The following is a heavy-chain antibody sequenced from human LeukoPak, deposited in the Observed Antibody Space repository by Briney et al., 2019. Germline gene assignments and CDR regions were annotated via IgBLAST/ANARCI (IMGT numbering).Heavy chain of an antibody. Sequence: PGGSLGLSWPASDFTFSGLGLGGVGQVPGKGRGGFSGISASGGSTSYADSVRGRFTISRDNSKNTLYVQMNSLRDEDTAVYYCAKDQRWESPHYLDSWGQGTLVTVSS. V-gene: IGHV3-23*01. J-gene: IGHJ4*02. D-gene: IGHD1-26*01. CDR3: AKDQRWESPHYLDS. CDR2: ISASGGST. CDR1: DFTFSGLG.